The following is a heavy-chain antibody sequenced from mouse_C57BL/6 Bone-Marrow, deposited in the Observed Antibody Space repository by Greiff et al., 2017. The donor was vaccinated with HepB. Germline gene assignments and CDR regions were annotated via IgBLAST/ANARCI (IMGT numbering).Heavy chain of an antibody. CDR2: LYPRDGST. D-gene: IGHD1-2*01. J-gene: IGHJ1*03. V-gene: IGHV1-78*01. CDR3: ARRRLRRGYFDV. Sequence: VKLMESDAELVKPGASVKISCKVSGYTFTDHTIHWMKQRPEQGLEWIGYLYPRDGSTKYNEKFKGKATLTADKSSSTAYMQLNSLTSEDSAVYFCARRRLRRGYFDVWGTGTTVTVSS. CDR1: GYTFTDHT.